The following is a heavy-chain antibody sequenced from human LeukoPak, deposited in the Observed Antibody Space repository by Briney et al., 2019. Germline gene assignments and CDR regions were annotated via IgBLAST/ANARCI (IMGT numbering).Heavy chain of an antibody. J-gene: IGHJ6*03. CDR1: GFTFSSYS. CDR2: ISSSSSTI. V-gene: IGHV3-48*01. CDR3: ARDPAGSGDYYYYYYLDV. Sequence: GGSLILSCAASGFTFSSYSMNWVRQAPGKGLEGVSYISSSSSTIYYADSVKGRFTISRDNAKNSLYLQMNSLRAEDTAVYYCARDPAGSGDYYYYYYLDVWGKGTTVTVSS. D-gene: IGHD3-10*01.